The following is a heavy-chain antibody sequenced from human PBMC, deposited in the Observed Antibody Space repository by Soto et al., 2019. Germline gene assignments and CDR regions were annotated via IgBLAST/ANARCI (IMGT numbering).Heavy chain of an antibody. D-gene: IGHD1-1*01. CDR3: AQALVFTGGDGFDI. Sequence: QVRLQEWGPGLVKPSQTLSLKCSVSGGSITTGGRYWSWIRQLPGKGLEWIGDIYYSGNTYYNASLKSRVTLSVEVAKNQFSLKLSSVTAADTAVYYCAQALVFTGGDGFDIWGQGRLVTVSS. CDR1: GGSITTGGRY. J-gene: IGHJ3*02. V-gene: IGHV4-31*02. CDR2: IYYSGNT.